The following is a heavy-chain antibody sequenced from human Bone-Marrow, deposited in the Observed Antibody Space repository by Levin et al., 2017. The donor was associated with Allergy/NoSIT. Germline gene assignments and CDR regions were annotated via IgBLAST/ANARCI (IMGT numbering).Heavy chain of an antibody. Sequence: SLKISCAASGFTFTDYAIHWIRQAPGRGLEWVSGVSWNSGTIGYADSVKGRFTISRDNAKNSLYLQMNSLRTEDTALYFCARHKDYGGNGYYYYGVDVWGQGTTVTVSS. J-gene: IGHJ6*02. D-gene: IGHD4-23*01. V-gene: IGHV3-9*01. CDR3: ARHKDYGGNGYYYYGVDV. CDR2: VSWNSGTI. CDR1: GFTFTDYA.